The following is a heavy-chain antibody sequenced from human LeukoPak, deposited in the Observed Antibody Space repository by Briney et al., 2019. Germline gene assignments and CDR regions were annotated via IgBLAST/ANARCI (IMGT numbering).Heavy chain of an antibody. J-gene: IGHJ4*02. V-gene: IGHV1-18*04. D-gene: IGHD3-22*01. CDR2: ISGYNGHT. CDR1: GYTFTGYY. CDR3: ARGSTARYYYDSSGYYRGAFDY. Sequence: ASVKVSCKASGYTFTGYYMHWVRQAPGQGLEWMGWISGYNGHTNYAQKLQGRVTMTTDTSTSTAYMELRSLRSDDTAVYYCARGSTARYYYDSSGYYRGAFDYWGQGTLVTVSS.